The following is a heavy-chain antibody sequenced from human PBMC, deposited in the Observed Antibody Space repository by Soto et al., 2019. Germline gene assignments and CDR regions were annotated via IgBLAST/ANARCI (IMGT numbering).Heavy chain of an antibody. Sequence: QVQLVHSGAEVKKPGSSVKVSCKASGGTFSSYTISWVRQAPGQGLEWMGRIIPILGIANYAQKFQGRVTITADKSTSTAYMELSGLRSEETAVYYCGRVITGTTYYYYYMDVWGKGTTVTVSS. CDR3: GRVITGTTYYYYYMDV. J-gene: IGHJ6*03. D-gene: IGHD1-7*01. CDR2: IIPILGIA. V-gene: IGHV1-69*02. CDR1: GGTFSSYT.